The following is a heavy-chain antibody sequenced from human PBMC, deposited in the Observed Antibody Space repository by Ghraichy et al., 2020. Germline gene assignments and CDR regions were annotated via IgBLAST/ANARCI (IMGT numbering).Heavy chain of an antibody. CDR1: GFTLSTYL. V-gene: IGHV3-33*01. D-gene: IGHD1-14*01. Sequence: GGSLRLSCAASGFTLSTYLMHWVRQAPGKGLEWVAVIWHDGNNKYYADSVKGRFIISRDNSKNTLFLQMNSLRADDTAVYHCARMSHRDSKDYNNGLDVWGQGTTVTVSS. CDR2: IWHDGNNK. CDR3: ARMSHRDSKDYNNGLDV. J-gene: IGHJ6*02.